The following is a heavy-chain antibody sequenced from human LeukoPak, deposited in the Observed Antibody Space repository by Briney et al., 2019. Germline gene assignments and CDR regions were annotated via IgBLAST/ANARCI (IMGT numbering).Heavy chain of an antibody. J-gene: IGHJ5*02. CDR2: INHSGST. V-gene: IGHV4-34*01. CDR3: ARGGIVVVVAATYSNWFDP. CDR1: GGSFSGYY. D-gene: IGHD2-15*01. Sequence: SETLSFTCAVYGGSFSGYYWSWIRQPPGKGLEWIGEINHSGSTNYNPSLKSRVTISVDTSKNQFSLKLSSVTAADTAVYHCARGGIVVVVAATYSNWFDPWGQGTLVTVSS.